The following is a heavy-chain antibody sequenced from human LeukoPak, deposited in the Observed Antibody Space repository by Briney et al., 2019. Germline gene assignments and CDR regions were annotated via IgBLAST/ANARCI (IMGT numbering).Heavy chain of an antibody. CDR3: ARSDEDCSSTSCQTDAFDI. D-gene: IGHD2-2*01. CDR2: ISGSGGST. Sequence: GGSLRLSCAASGFTFSSYAMSWVRQAPGKGLEWVSAISGSGGSTYYADSVKGRFTISRDNAKNSLYLQMNSLRAEDTAVYYCARSDEDCSSTSCQTDAFDIWGQGTMVTVSS. CDR1: GFTFSSYA. V-gene: IGHV3-23*01. J-gene: IGHJ3*02.